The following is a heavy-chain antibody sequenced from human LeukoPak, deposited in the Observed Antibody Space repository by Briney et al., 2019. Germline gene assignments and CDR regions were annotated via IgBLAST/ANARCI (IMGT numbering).Heavy chain of an antibody. CDR2: INPNSGGT. Sequence: EASVKVSCKVSGYTLTELSMHWVRQAPGQGLEWMGWINPNSGGTNYAQKFKGWVTLTRDTSINTTYMELSRLASDVTAVYFCARGTPGSYLGYWGQGTLVTVSS. D-gene: IGHD3-16*02. V-gene: IGHV1-2*04. J-gene: IGHJ4*02. CDR3: ARGTPGSYLGY. CDR1: GYTLTELS.